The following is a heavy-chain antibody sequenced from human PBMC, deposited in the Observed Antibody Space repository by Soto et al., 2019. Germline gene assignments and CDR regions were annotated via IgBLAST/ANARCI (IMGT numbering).Heavy chain of an antibody. V-gene: IGHV4-59*08. CDR2: IYYNGNT. CDR3: ARHRGSYDSSGDY. Sequence: QVQLQESGPGLVKPSETLSLTCTVSGGSIRNYYWSWIRQPPGKGLEWIGYIYYNGNTHYNPSLTSRVTITVDTSKNQFSLNLSSVTAADTAVYYCARHRGSYDSSGDYWGQGTLVTVSS. J-gene: IGHJ4*02. D-gene: IGHD3-3*01. CDR1: GGSIRNYY.